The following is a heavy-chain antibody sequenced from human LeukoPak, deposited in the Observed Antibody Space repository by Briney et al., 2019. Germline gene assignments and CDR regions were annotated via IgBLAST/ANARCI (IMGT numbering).Heavy chain of an antibody. V-gene: IGHV3-21*06. CDR3: ARIDAFDI. Sequence: GGSLRLSCAASGFTFSNYNMNWVRQAPGKGLEWVSYISSRGSYTYYADSVKGRFTISRDNAKNSLYLQMNSLRAKDTAVYYCARIDAFDIWGQGTMVTVSS. CDR2: ISSRGSYT. CDR1: GFTFSNYN. J-gene: IGHJ3*02.